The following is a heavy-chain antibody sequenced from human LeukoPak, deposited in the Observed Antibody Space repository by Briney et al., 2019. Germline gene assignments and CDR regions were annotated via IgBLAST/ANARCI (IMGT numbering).Heavy chain of an antibody. CDR1: GGSISSYY. CDR2: IYYSGST. J-gene: IGHJ4*02. Sequence: TSETLSLTCTVSGGSISSYYWSWIRQPPGKGLEWIGYIYYSGSTNYNPSLKSRVTLSVDTSKNQFSLNLSSVTAADTAVYFCARFAPNYFDYWGQGSLVTVSS. V-gene: IGHV4-59*01. CDR3: ARFAPNYFDY.